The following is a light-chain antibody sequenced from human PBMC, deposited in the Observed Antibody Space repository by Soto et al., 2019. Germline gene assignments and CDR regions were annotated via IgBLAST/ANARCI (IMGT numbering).Light chain of an antibody. V-gene: IGKV1-5*03. CDR3: QHYNSFSRT. J-gene: IGKJ1*01. Sequence: DIQMTQSPSSLSASVGDRVSITCQASQDISHYLNWYQQKPGKAPKLLIYKAANLADEVPSRFAGSGSGTDFTLTITRLQPDDFATYYCQHYNSFSRTFGQGTKVDIK. CDR2: KAA. CDR1: QDISHY.